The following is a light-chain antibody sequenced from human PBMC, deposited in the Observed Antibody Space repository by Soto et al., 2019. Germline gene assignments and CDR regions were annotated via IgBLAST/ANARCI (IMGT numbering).Light chain of an antibody. CDR1: QSVSSY. Sequence: EIVLTQSPATLSLSPGERATLSCRASQSVSSYLAWYQQKPGQAPRLLIYDASNRATGIPARFNGSGSGTEFTLTISSLQSEDFAVYYCQQYNNWPPITFGQGTRLEIK. CDR3: QQYNNWPPIT. J-gene: IGKJ5*01. V-gene: IGKV3-11*01. CDR2: DAS.